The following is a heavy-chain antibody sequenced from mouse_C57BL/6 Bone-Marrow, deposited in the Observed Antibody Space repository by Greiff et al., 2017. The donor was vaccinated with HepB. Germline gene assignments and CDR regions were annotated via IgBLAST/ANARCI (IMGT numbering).Heavy chain of an antibody. J-gene: IGHJ3*01. CDR2: IHPNSGST. CDR3: ARLRLQGNSFAY. D-gene: IGHD2-1*01. V-gene: IGHV1-64*01. CDR1: GYTFTSYW. Sequence: QVQLKQPGAELVKPGASVKLSCKASGYTFTSYWMHWVKQRPGQGLEWIGMIHPNSGSTNYNEKFKSKATLTVDKSSSTAYMQLSSLTSEDSAVYYCARLRLQGNSFAYWGQGTLVTVSA.